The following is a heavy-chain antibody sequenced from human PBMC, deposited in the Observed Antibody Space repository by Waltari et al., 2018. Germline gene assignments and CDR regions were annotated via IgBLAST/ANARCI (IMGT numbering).Heavy chain of an antibody. V-gene: IGHV4-34*01. J-gene: IGHJ4*02. CDR1: GGSFSGYY. D-gene: IGHD3-22*01. Sequence: QVQLQQWGAGLLKPSETLSLTCAVYGGSFSGYYWSWIRQPPGKGLEWIGEINHSGSTNYNPSLRSRVTISVDTSKNQFSLKLSSVTAADTAVYYCARGEYYDSSGYPDYWGQGTLVTVSS. CDR3: ARGEYYDSSGYPDY. CDR2: INHSGST.